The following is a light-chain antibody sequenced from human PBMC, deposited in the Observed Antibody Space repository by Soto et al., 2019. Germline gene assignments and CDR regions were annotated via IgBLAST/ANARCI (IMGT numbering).Light chain of an antibody. CDR1: QSVSSNY. CDR3: QQYHNTPIT. J-gene: IGKJ5*01. V-gene: IGKV3-20*01. CDR2: GVS. Sequence: EIVLTQSPGTLSLSPVERATLSCRASQSVSSNYLAWYQQIPGQAPRLLIYGVSSRAADIPDRFSGSGSGTDFTLTINRLEPEDFAVYYCQQYHNTPITFGQGTRLEI.